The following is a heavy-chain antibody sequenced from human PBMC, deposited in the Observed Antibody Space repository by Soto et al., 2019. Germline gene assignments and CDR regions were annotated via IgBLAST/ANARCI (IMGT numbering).Heavy chain of an antibody. V-gene: IGHV4-34*01. CDR3: ARTTRCTNGVCYSNFDY. CDR1: GGSFSGYY. CDR2: INHSGST. D-gene: IGHD2-8*01. Sequence: TCAVYGGSFSGYYWSWIRQPPGKGLEWIGEINHSGSTNYNPSLKSRVTISVDTSKNQFSLKLSSVTAADTAVYYCARTTRCTNGVCYSNFDYWGQGTLVTVS. J-gene: IGHJ4*02.